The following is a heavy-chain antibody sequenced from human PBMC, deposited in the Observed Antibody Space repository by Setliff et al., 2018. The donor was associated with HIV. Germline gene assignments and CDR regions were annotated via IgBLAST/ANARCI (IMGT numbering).Heavy chain of an antibody. CDR2: IYYSGST. Sequence: SETLSLTCTVSGGSISSYYWSWIRQPPGKGLEWIGYIYYSGSTNYNPSLKSRVTISVDTSKNQFSLPLSSVIAADTAVYYCARIFGDQGYYYGMDVWGQGTTVTVSS. V-gene: IGHV4-59*01. CDR1: GGSISSYY. D-gene: IGHD3-3*01. CDR3: ARIFGDQGYYYGMDV. J-gene: IGHJ6*02.